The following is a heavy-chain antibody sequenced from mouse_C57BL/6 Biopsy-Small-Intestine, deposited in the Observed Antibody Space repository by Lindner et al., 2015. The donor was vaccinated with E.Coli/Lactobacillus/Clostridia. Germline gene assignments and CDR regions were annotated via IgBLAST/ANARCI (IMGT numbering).Heavy chain of an antibody. CDR1: GYTFTGYW. V-gene: IGHV1-9*01. J-gene: IGHJ2*01. CDR2: ILPGSDSP. Sequence: VQLQESGPELVKPGASVKLSCKATGYTFTGYWIEWVKQRPGHGLEWIGEILPGSDSPNYNEKFKGKASFTAVTSSNTAYMQLSSLTTEDSAIYFCVRRPFDYWGQGTTLTVSS. CDR3: VRRPFDY.